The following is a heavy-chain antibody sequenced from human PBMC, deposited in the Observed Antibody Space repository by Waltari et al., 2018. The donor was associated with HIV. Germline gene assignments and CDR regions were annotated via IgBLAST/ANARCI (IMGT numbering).Heavy chain of an antibody. CDR3: ARDKVGDSYFDL. CDR1: GFTLSTHD. D-gene: IGHD4-4*01. CDR2: IGAAGNT. Sequence: EVQLVESGGGLVQPGGSLRLSCVASGFTLSTHDMHWVRQVAGRGLEGVSAIGAAGNTYYPGSVKCRFTISREEAKNSLYLEMTSLGAGDTALYFCARDKVGDSYFDLWGRGTLVTVSS. V-gene: IGHV3-13*01. J-gene: IGHJ2*01.